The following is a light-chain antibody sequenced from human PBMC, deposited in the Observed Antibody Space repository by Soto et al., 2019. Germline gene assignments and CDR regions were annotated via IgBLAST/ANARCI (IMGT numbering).Light chain of an antibody. CDR1: SSDVGGYNY. V-gene: IGLV2-8*01. Sequence: QSALTQPASVSGSPGQSITISCTGTSSDVGGYNYVSWYQQHPGKAPKLMIYEVIKRPSGVPHRFSGSKSGNTASLTVSGLQAEDEAEYYCSSYAGTNNYVVFGGGTKLTVL. CDR3: SSYAGTNNYVV. CDR2: EVI. J-gene: IGLJ2*01.